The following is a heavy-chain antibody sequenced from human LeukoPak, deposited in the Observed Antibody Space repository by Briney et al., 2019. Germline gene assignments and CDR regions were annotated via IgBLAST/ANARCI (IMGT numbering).Heavy chain of an antibody. V-gene: IGHV5-51*01. CDR1: GYSFTSYW. CDR2: IYPGDSDT. D-gene: IGHD6-19*01. J-gene: IGHJ4*02. Sequence: GESLKIYCKGSGYSFTSYWLGWVRQMPGKGLEGMGIIYPGDSDTRYSPSFQGQVTISADKSISTAYLQWSSLKASDTAMYYCARRIAVATFDYWGQGTLVTVSS. CDR3: ARRIAVATFDY.